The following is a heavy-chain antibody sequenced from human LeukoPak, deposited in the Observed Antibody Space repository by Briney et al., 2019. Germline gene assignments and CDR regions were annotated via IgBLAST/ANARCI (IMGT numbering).Heavy chain of an antibody. CDR3: ARDTAAAEDDWFDP. D-gene: IGHD6-13*01. CDR2: ISAYNGNT. J-gene: IGHJ5*02. Sequence: GASVKVSCKASGYTFTSYGISWVRQASGQGLEWKGWISAYNGNTNYAQKLQGRVTMTTDTSTSTAYMELRSLRSDDTAVYYSARDTAAAEDDWFDPWGQGTLVTVSS. V-gene: IGHV1-18*01. CDR1: GYTFTSYG.